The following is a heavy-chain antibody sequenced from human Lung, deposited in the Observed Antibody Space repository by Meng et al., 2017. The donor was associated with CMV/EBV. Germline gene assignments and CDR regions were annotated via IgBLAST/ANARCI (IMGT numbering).Heavy chain of an antibody. CDR1: GFTFSSYE. CDR3: ARDEAYGMDF. CDR2: ISSSGSTI. Sequence: LSLTCAASGFTFSSYEMNWVRQAPGKGLEWVSYISSSGSTIYYADSVKGRFTISRDNAKNSLYLQMNSLRAEDTAVYYCARDEAYGMDFWGQGTTVTVSS. V-gene: IGHV3-48*03. J-gene: IGHJ6*02.